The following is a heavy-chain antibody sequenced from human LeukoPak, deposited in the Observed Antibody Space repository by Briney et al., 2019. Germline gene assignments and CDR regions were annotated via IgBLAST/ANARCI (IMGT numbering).Heavy chain of an antibody. CDR3: AREYYYDSSGYGSFGY. J-gene: IGHJ4*02. CDR1: GFTFSYFW. CDR2: IKEDGSEK. D-gene: IGHD3-22*01. Sequence: GGSLRLSCAASGFTFSYFWMSWVRQAPGKGLEWVASIKEDGSEKYYMDSVKGRFTISRDNAKNSLYLQMNSLRAEDTAVYYCAREYYYDSSGYGSFGYWGQGTLVTVSS. V-gene: IGHV3-7*01.